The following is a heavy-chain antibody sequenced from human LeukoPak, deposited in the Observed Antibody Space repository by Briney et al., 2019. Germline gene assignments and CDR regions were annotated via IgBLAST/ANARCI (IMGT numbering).Heavy chain of an antibody. CDR3: ARSESSGWYGFLDY. CDR2: IIPIFGTA. CDR1: GGTFSSYA. V-gene: IGHV1-69*05. Sequence: ASVKVSCKASGGTFSSYAISWVRQAPGQGLGWMGRIIPIFGTANYAQKFQGRVTITTDESTSTAYMELSSLRSEDTAVYYCARSESSGWYGFLDYWGQGTLVTVSS. D-gene: IGHD6-19*01. J-gene: IGHJ4*02.